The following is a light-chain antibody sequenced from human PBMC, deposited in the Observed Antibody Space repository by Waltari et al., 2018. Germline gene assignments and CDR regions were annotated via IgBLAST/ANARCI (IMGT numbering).Light chain of an antibody. Sequence: EIVLTQSPATLSLSPGERATLSCRASQSVSSYLAWYQQKPGQAPRLLIYDASNRATGIPARFSGSGSGTGFTLTISSLEPEDFAVYYCQHRSNWPAFGQGTRLEIK. J-gene: IGKJ5*01. V-gene: IGKV3-11*01. CDR3: QHRSNWPA. CDR2: DAS. CDR1: QSVSSY.